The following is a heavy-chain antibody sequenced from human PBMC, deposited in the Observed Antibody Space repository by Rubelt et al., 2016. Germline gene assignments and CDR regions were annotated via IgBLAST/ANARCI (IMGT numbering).Heavy chain of an antibody. CDR2: INHSGST. CDR3: ARGPPLYCSSTSCQYYFDD. J-gene: IGHJ4*02. Sequence: QVQLQQWGAGLLKPSETLSLTCAVYGGSFSGYYWSWIRQPPGKGLEWIGEINHSGSTNYNPSLKSRVAISVDTSKNQFSLKLSSVTAADTAVYYCARGPPLYCSSTSCQYYFDDWGQGTLVTVSS. V-gene: IGHV4-34*01. CDR1: GGSFSGYY. D-gene: IGHD2-2*01.